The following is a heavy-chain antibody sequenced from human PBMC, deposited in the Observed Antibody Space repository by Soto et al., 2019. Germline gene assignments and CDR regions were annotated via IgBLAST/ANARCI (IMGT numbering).Heavy chain of an antibody. V-gene: IGHV1-2*02. J-gene: IGHJ4*02. CDR1: VCTFTDSH. CDR2: INPDTGDR. Sequence: ASVKVSCQASVCTFTDSHIHWVGQAAGQELAWMGWINPDTGDRNYAQRFQGRLTLTRETSITTAYMALTRLISDDTAVYFCARAYDFVCDSWGQGTLVTVSS. D-gene: IGHD3-16*01. CDR3: ARAYDFVCDS.